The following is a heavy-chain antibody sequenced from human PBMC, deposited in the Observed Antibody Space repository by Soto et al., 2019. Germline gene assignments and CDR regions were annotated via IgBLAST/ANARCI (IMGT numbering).Heavy chain of an antibody. CDR3: AKSPKPGIPPSCFDY. D-gene: IGHD3-10*01. V-gene: IGHV3-23*01. Sequence: GGSLRLSCAASGFTFSSYAMSWVRQAPGKGLEWVSAISGSGGSTYYADSVKGRFTISRDNSKNTLYLQMNSLRAEDTAVYYWAKSPKPGIPPSCFDYWGHGTLVTVSS. CDR2: ISGSGGST. CDR1: GFTFSSYA. J-gene: IGHJ4*01.